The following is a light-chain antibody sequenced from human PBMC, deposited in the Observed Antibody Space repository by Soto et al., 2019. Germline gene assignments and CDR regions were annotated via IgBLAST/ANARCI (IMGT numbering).Light chain of an antibody. CDR2: DAS. CDR3: QQHSSFAS. J-gene: IGKJ4*01. Sequence: DIQMTQSPFPLSASVGDIVTITCRASQSLRGRLAWYQQKPGKAPRLLIYDASTLESGVQSRFSGTGSETEFTLTISGLQPDDFATYYCQQHSSFASFGGGTKV. CDR1: QSLRGR. V-gene: IGKV1-5*01.